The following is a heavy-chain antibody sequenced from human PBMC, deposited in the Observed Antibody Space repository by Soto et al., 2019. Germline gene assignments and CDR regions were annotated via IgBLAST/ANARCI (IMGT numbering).Heavy chain of an antibody. CDR2: ISAYNGNT. V-gene: IGHV1-18*01. CDR3: SRVDIVAGTSPIYYYYGMDV. CDR1: GYTFTSYG. Sequence: ASVKVSCKASGYTFTSYGISWVRQAPGQGLERMGWISAYNGNTNYAQKLQGRVTMTTDTSTSTAYMELRSLRSDDTAVYYCSRVDIVAGTSPIYYYYGMDVWGQGTTVTVSS. D-gene: IGHD6-19*01. J-gene: IGHJ6*02.